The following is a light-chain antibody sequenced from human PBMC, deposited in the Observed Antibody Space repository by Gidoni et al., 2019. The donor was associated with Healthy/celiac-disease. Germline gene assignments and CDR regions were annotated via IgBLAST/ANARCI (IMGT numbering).Light chain of an antibody. V-gene: IGKV3D-15*01. J-gene: IGKJ4*01. CDR2: GAY. CDR1: QSVSSN. Sequence: EIVMTQSPATLSVSPGERATLSCRASQSVSSNLAWYQQKPGQAPRLLINGAYTRATGIPARFSGSGSGTEFTLTISSLQSEDFAVYYCQQYNNWPRTFGGGTKVEIK. CDR3: QQYNNWPRT.